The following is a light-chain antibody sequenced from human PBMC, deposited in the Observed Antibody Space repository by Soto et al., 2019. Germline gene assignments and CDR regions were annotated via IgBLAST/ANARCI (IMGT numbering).Light chain of an antibody. CDR1: QSVSSY. J-gene: IGKJ4*01. CDR2: DAS. Sequence: EIVLTQSPATLSLSPGERATLSCRASQSVSSYLAWYQQKPGQAPRLLIYDASNRATGIPARFSGSRSGTDFTLTISSLEPEDFAVYYCQQRSNWPLTFGVGTKLDIK. V-gene: IGKV3-11*01. CDR3: QQRSNWPLT.